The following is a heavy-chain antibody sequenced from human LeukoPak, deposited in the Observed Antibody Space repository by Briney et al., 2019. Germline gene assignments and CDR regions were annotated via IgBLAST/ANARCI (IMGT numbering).Heavy chain of an antibody. D-gene: IGHD5-18*01. Sequence: GGSLRLSCAASGFTFSSYGMHWVRQAPGKGLEWVAVIWYGGSNKYYADSVKGRFTISRDNSKNTLYLQMNSLRAEDTAVYYCARDTDSTAMDSWGQGTLVTVSS. V-gene: IGHV3-33*01. J-gene: IGHJ5*02. CDR3: ARDTDSTAMDS. CDR2: IWYGGSNK. CDR1: GFTFSSYG.